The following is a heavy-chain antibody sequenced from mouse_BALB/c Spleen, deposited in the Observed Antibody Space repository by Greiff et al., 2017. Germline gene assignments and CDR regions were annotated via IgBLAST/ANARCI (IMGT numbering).Heavy chain of an antibody. Sequence: VQLQQPGAELVKPGAPVKLSCKASGYTFTSYWMNWVKQRPGRGLEWIGRIDPSDSETHYNQKFKDKATLTVDKSSSTAYIQLSSLTSEDSAVYYCARSGLLRYFDYWGQGTTLTVSS. J-gene: IGHJ2*01. D-gene: IGHD2-3*01. CDR2: IDPSDSET. CDR1: GYTFTSYW. CDR3: ARSGLLRYFDY. V-gene: IGHV1-69*02.